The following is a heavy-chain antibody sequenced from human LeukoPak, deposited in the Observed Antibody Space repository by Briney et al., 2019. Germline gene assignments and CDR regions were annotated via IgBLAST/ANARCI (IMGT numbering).Heavy chain of an antibody. CDR2: INPSGGST. J-gene: IGHJ4*02. D-gene: IGHD3-22*01. V-gene: IGHV1-46*01. CDR1: GYTFTTYY. Sequence: ASVKVSCKASGYTFTTYYMHWVRQAPGQGLEWMGTINPSGGSTSYAQKFQGRVTMTRDTSTSTVYMELSSLRSEDTAVYYCARDYYDSSGYYSALFDYWGQGTLVTVSS. CDR3: ARDYYDSSGYYSALFDY.